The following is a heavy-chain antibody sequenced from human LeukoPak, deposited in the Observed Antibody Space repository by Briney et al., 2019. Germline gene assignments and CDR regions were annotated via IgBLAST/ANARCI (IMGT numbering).Heavy chain of an antibody. CDR2: IYTSGST. J-gene: IGHJ4*02. Sequence: SQTLSLTCTVSGGSIGSGSYYWSWIRQPAGKGLEWIGRIYTSGSTNYNPSLKSRVTISVDTSKNQFSLKVSSVTAADTAVYYCARLRWYGDYWGQGTLVTVSS. CDR3: ARLRWYGDY. V-gene: IGHV4-61*02. CDR1: GGSIGSGSYY. D-gene: IGHD6-13*01.